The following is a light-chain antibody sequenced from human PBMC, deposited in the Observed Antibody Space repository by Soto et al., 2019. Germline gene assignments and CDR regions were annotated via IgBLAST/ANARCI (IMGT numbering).Light chain of an antibody. V-gene: IGLV2-14*01. CDR3: SSYTGSSTYV. J-gene: IGLJ1*01. Sequence: QSALTQPASVSGSPGQSITISCTGTSSDVGGYNSVSWYHQHPGKAPKVMIYDVSNRPSGVSNRFSGSKSGNTASLTISGLQAEDEADYYCSSYTGSSTYVFGTGTKLTVL. CDR2: DVS. CDR1: SSDVGGYNS.